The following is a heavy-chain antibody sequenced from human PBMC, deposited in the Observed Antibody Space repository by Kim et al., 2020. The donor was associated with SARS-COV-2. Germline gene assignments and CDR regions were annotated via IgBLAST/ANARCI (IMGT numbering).Heavy chain of an antibody. D-gene: IGHD3-22*01. CDR2: ISWNSGSI. V-gene: IGHV3-9*01. CDR3: AKEAPRTYYYDSSGLRGAWFDP. Sequence: GGSLRLSCAASGFTFDDYAMHWVRQAPGKGLEWVSGISWNSGSIGYADSVKGRFTISRDNAKNSLYLQMNSLRAEDTALYYCAKEAPRTYYYDSSGLRGAWFDPWGQGTLVTVSS. CDR1: GFTFDDYA. J-gene: IGHJ5*02.